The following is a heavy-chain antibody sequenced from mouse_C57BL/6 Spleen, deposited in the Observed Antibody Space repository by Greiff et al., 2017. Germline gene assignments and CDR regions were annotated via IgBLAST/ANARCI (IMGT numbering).Heavy chain of an antibody. CDR3: ARGVRRDYYDMDY. CDR1: GYTFTGYW. Sequence: QVQLKESGAELMKPGASVKLSCKATGYTFTGYWIEWVKQRPGHGLEWIGEIFPGSGSTNYNEKFKGKDTLTADTSSNTAYMQLSSLTTEDSAIYYCARGVRRDYYDMDYWGQGTSVTVSS. J-gene: IGHJ4*01. V-gene: IGHV1-9*01. D-gene: IGHD2-14*01. CDR2: IFPGSGST.